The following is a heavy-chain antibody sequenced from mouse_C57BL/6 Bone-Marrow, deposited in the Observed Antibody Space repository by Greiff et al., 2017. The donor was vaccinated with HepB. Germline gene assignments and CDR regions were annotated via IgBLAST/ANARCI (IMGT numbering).Heavy chain of an antibody. D-gene: IGHD4-1*01. CDR2: INYDGSST. CDR1: GFTFSDYY. V-gene: IGHV5-16*01. CDR3: ARDLGPWYFDV. J-gene: IGHJ1*03. Sequence: EVQVVESEGGLVQPGSSMKLSCTASGFTFSDYYMAWVRQVPEKGLEWVANINYDGSSTYYLDSLKSRFIISRDNAKNILYLQMSSLKSEDTATYYCARDLGPWYFDVWGTGTTVTVSS.